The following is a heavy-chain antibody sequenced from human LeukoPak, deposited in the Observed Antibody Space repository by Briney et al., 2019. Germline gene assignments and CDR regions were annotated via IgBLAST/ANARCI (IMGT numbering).Heavy chain of an antibody. CDR3: ATHARGFQVLWFMDV. V-gene: IGHV4-39*07. D-gene: IGHD3-10*01. Sequence: SETLSLTCTVSGGSISSMSYYWGWFRQTPGKGLEWIGSIYYSESASYDPTLKGRVTISLDTSKNQFSLWLSSVTAADTAVYYCATHARGFQVLWFMDVWGTGTTVSVSS. CDR2: IYYSESA. J-gene: IGHJ6*03. CDR1: GGSISSMSYY.